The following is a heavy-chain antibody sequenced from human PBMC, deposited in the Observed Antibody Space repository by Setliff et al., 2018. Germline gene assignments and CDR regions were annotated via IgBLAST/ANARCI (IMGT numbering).Heavy chain of an antibody. V-gene: IGHV4-38-2*01. J-gene: IGHJ3*01. CDR3: ASPRRDDLDSPFDAFDL. CDR1: GISISSGHY. Sequence: SETLSLTCDVSGISISSGHYWGWIRQPPGKGLEWIATIYHRGRTYYNPSLDSRVTISLDTSKNHFSLRLRSVTAADTAVYYCASPRRDDLDSPFDAFDLWGQGTKVPVSS. D-gene: IGHD3-3*01. CDR2: IYHRGRT.